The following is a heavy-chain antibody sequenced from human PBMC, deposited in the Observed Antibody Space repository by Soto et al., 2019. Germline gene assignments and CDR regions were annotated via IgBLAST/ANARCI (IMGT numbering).Heavy chain of an antibody. CDR3: AYGDYVGNWFDP. D-gene: IGHD4-17*01. CDR1: GFSVSTSGVG. Sequence: QITLKESGPTLVKPTQTLTLTCTFSGFSVSTSGVGVGWIRQPPGKALEWLAIIYWDDDKRYSPSLKSRLTITKDTSKNQVVLTMTNMDPVDTATYYCAYGDYVGNWFDPWGQGTLVTVSS. CDR2: IYWDDDK. V-gene: IGHV2-5*02. J-gene: IGHJ5*02.